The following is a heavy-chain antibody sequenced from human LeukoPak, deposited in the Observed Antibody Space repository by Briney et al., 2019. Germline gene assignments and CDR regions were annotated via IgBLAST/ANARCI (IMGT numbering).Heavy chain of an antibody. CDR2: IIPIFGTA. CDR3: AIGYYGSGSYFQFDY. J-gene: IGHJ4*02. Sequence: SVKVSCKASGGTFSSYAISWVRQAPGQGLEWMGGIIPIFGTANYAQKFQGRVTITADESTSTAYMELGSLRSEDTAVYYCAIGYYGSGSYFQFDYWGQGTLVTVSS. V-gene: IGHV1-69*13. D-gene: IGHD3-10*01. CDR1: GGTFSSYA.